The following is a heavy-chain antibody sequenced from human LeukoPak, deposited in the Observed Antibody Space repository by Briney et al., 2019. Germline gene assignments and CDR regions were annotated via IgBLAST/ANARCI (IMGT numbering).Heavy chain of an antibody. CDR2: IYHSGST. Sequence: GSLRLSCAASGFTVSSYYMSWVRQPPGKGLEWIGEIYHSGSTNYNPSLKSRVTISVDKSKNQFSLKLSSVTAADTAVYYCARMGYSSSPYYFDYWGQGTLVTVSS. J-gene: IGHJ4*02. CDR1: GFTVSSYY. CDR3: ARMGYSSSPYYFDY. D-gene: IGHD6-6*01. V-gene: IGHV4-4*02.